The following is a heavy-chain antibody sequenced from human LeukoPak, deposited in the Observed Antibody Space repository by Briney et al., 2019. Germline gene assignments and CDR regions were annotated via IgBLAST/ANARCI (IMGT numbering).Heavy chain of an antibody. CDR1: GYTLTELS. CDR2: FDPEDGET. D-gene: IGHD5-18*01. Sequence: ASVKVSCKVSGYTLTELSMHWVRQAPGKGLEWMGGFDPEDGETIYAQKFQGRVTMTEDTSTDTAYMELSSLRSEDTAVYYCANYNYGTLGFDYWGQGTLVTVSS. J-gene: IGHJ4*02. V-gene: IGHV1-24*01. CDR3: ANYNYGTLGFDY.